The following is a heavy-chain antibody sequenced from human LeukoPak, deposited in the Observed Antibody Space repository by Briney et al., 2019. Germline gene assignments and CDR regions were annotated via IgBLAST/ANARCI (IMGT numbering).Heavy chain of an antibody. V-gene: IGHV1-2*02. Sequence: ASVKVSCKASGHTFTGYYMHWVRQARGQGLEWMGWINPNSGGTNYAQKFQGRVTMTRDTSISTAYMELSRLRSDDTAVYYCARGRGSSSWYDYWGQGTLVTVSS. CDR3: ARGRGSSSWYDY. CDR1: GHTFTGYY. J-gene: IGHJ4*02. CDR2: INPNSGGT. D-gene: IGHD6-13*01.